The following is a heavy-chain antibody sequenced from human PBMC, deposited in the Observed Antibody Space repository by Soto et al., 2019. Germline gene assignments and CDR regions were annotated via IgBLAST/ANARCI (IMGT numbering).Heavy chain of an antibody. CDR1: GGSISSNNYF. Sequence: QLQLQESGPGLVKPSETLSLTCTVSGGSISSNNYFWGWIRQPPGKGLEWIGSIYYSGSTYYNPSLKSRLTMSVDTSKNQFSLKLSSVTAADTAVYYCARHEDDYGDERGFDYWGQGTLDTVSS. J-gene: IGHJ4*02. CDR2: IYYSGST. D-gene: IGHD4-17*01. CDR3: ARHEDDYGDERGFDY. V-gene: IGHV4-39*01.